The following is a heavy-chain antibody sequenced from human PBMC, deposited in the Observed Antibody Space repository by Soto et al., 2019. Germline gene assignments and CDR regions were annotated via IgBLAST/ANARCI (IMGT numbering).Heavy chain of an antibody. CDR3: ARVRRSSSRPDAFDI. Sequence: MPSEKLSLTCTGSGGSSSTYYWSWDRKNQGKGLEWIGYIDYSGTTNYNPSLKSRVTISLDTSKNQFSLKLSSVTVVDTAVYYCARVRRSSSRPDAFDIWGQGTMVTVSS. CDR1: GGSSSTYY. D-gene: IGHD6-13*01. J-gene: IGHJ3*02. CDR2: IDYSGTT. V-gene: IGHV4-59*01.